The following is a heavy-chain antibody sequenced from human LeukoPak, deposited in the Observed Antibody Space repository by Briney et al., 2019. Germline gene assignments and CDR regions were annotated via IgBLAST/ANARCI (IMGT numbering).Heavy chain of an antibody. CDR2: INPNSGGS. J-gene: IGHJ4*02. V-gene: IGHV1-2*02. D-gene: IGHD5-12*01. Sequence: ASVKVSCKASGYTFTSYYIHWMRQAPGQGLEWVGWINPNSGGSHYARRLQGRVTMTSDTSINTGNMELTSLTTDDTAAYYCARGPRYGECGYDFGPYWGQGTLVTVSS. CDR1: GYTFTSYY. CDR3: ARGPRYGECGYDFGPY.